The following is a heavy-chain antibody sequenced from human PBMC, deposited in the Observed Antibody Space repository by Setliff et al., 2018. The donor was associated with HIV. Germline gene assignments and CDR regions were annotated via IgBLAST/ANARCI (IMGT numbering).Heavy chain of an antibody. V-gene: IGHV3-15*01. J-gene: IGHJ5*02. D-gene: IGHD2-21*02. CDR3: ARERRGDGGWFDP. CDR1: GLTFTYAW. Sequence: GGSLRLSCAASGLTFTYAWMSWVRQAPGKGLEWVGRIKSNPNGGTTDYAAAVKGRFTISRDDSKNTVYLQMNSLKPEDTAVYYCARERRGDGGWFDPWGQGTQVTVSS. CDR2: IKSNPNGGTT.